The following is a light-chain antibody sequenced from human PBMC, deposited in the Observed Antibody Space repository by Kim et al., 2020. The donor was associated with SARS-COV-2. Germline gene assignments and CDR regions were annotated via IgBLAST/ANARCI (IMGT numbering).Light chain of an antibody. CDR3: RQHYDYQWT. CDR1: QDITNL. J-gene: IGKJ4*02. Sequence: DIQMTQSPSSMSASVGDRVTITCRASQDITNLLAWFQQTPGRVPERLIYAASNLQTGVPSRFSGSGSGTEFTLTISNLQPEDFATYYCRQHYDYQWTFGGGTKVDIK. CDR2: AAS. V-gene: IGKV1-17*03.